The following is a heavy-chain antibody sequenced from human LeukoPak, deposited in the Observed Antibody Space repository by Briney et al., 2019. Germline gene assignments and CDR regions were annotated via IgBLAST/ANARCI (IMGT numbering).Heavy chain of an antibody. J-gene: IGHJ6*03. CDR2: IYYSGST. CDR3: ARGLYYYYYYMDV. CDR1: GGSISSGGYY. Sequence: SETLSLTCTVSGGSISSGGYYWSWIRQHPGKGLEWIGYIYYSGSTYYNPSLKSRVTISVDTSMNQFSLKLSSVTAADTAVYYCARGLYYYYYYMDVWGKGTTVTVSS. V-gene: IGHV4-31*03.